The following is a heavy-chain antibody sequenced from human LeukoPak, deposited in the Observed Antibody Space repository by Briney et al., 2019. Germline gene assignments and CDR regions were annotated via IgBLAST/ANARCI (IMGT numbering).Heavy chain of an antibody. CDR1: GGSFSGYH. CDR2: INPSGST. J-gene: IGHJ6*03. D-gene: IGHD3-22*01. Sequence: SETLSLTCAVYGGSFSGYHWTWIRQSPGKGLEWIGDINPSGSTYYNPSLKSRLTISVDTSKNQFTLKLRSVTAADTAVYYCARGRHDITMIVVVMTSVSYYLDVWGKGTTVTVS. CDR3: ARGRHDITMIVVVMTSVSYYLDV. V-gene: IGHV4-34*01.